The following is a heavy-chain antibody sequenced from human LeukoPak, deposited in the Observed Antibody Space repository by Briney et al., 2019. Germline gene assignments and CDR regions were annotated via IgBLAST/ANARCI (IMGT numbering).Heavy chain of an antibody. V-gene: IGHV4-59*01. D-gene: IGHD5-18*01. Sequence: SETLSLTCTVSGGSISSYYWSWIRQPPGKGLEWIGYIYYSGSTNYNPSLKSRVTISVDTSKNQISLKLSSVTAADTAVYYCARVEVGYSYGHDYWGQGTLVTVSS. CDR1: GGSISSYY. CDR3: ARVEVGYSYGHDY. J-gene: IGHJ4*02. CDR2: IYYSGST.